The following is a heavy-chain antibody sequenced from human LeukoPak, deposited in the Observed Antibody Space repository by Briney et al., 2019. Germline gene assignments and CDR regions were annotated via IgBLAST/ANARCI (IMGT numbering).Heavy chain of an antibody. Sequence: GGSLRLSCAASGVTFSSYSMSWVRQAPGKGLEWVSAISGSGGSTYYADSVKGRFTISRDNSKNTLYRQMNSLRAEDTAVYYCAKSGLLWFGDPMDVWGQGTTVTVSS. V-gene: IGHV3-23*01. CDR1: GVTFSSYS. CDR2: ISGSGGST. J-gene: IGHJ6*02. D-gene: IGHD3-10*01. CDR3: AKSGLLWFGDPMDV.